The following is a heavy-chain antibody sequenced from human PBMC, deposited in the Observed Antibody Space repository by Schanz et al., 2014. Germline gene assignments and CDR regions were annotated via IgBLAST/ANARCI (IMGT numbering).Heavy chain of an antibody. CDR2: IYSGIGA. CDR1: GFTVSSDH. Sequence: EVHLVESGGGLVKRGGSLRLSCVVSGFTVSSDHMSWVRQAPGKGLEWVSVIYSGIGAYYADSVKDRFTVSRDNSKNTVYLQMNRLRAEDTAVYYCARVHHYDPSGWGYFDYWGQGALVTVSS. D-gene: IGHD3-22*01. CDR3: ARVHHYDPSGWGYFDY. V-gene: IGHV3-66*01. J-gene: IGHJ4*02.